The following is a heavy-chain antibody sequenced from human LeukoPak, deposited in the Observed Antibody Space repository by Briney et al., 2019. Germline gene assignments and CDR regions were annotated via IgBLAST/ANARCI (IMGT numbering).Heavy chain of an antibody. J-gene: IGHJ4*02. Sequence: SETLSLTCTVSGGSISSYYWSWIRQPPGKGLEWIGYIYYSGNNYNPSLKSRVTISIDTSKNQFSLKLSSVTAADTAVYYCARSHSAWTSFDYWDQGTLVTVSS. V-gene: IGHV4-59*01. CDR3: ARSHSAWTSFDY. CDR1: GGSISSYY. D-gene: IGHD3/OR15-3a*01. CDR2: IYYSGN.